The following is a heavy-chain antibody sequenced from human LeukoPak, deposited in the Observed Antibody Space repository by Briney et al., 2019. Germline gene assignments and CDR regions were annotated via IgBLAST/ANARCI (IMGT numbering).Heavy chain of an antibody. Sequence: GGSLRLSCAASGFTFDNYGMSWVRQAPGKGLEWVSGINWNGGSTGYADSVKGRFTISRDNAKNSLYLQMNSLRAEDTALYYCAREVRVAARPSSWFDPWGQGTLVTVSS. J-gene: IGHJ5*02. CDR1: GFTFDNYG. CDR3: AREVRVAARPSSWFDP. D-gene: IGHD6-6*01. CDR2: INWNGGST. V-gene: IGHV3-20*04.